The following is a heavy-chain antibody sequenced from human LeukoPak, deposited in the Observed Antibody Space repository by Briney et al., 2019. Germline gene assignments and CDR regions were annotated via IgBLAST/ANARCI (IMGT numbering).Heavy chain of an antibody. J-gene: IGHJ6*02. CDR1: GFTFSSYS. CDR2: ISSSSYYI. Sequence: GGSLRLSCAASGFTFSSYSMNWVRQAPGKGLEWVSSISSSSYYIYYADSVKGRFTISRDNAKNTLYLQMSGLRVEDTAVYHCASDSPYYGMDVWGQGTTVTVSS. CDR3: ASDSPYYGMDV. V-gene: IGHV3-21*01.